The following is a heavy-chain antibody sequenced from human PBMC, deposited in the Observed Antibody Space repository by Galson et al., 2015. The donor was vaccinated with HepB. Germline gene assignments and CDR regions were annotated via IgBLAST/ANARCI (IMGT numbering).Heavy chain of an antibody. Sequence: SISSSNWWSWVRQPLGKGLEWIGEIYHSGSTNYNPSLKSRVTISVDKSKNQFSLKLSSVTAADTAVYYCARDLIGAPYHNGRVDAFDIWGQGTMVTVSS. J-gene: IGHJ3*02. V-gene: IGHV4-4*02. CDR1: SISSSNW. CDR3: ARDLIGAPYHNGRVDAFDI. D-gene: IGHD3-10*01. CDR2: IYHSGST.